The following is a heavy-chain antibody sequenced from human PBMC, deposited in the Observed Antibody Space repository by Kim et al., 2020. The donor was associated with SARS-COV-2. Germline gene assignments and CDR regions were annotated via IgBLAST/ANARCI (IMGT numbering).Heavy chain of an antibody. V-gene: IGHV1-69*13. D-gene: IGHD4-17*01. J-gene: IGHJ2*01. CDR2: IIPILGTA. Sequence: SVKVSCKASGDTFSSYAIRWVQQAPGQGLEWMGGIIPILGTANYAQNFQVRLTITADESTSTAYMEQRSLRSKDTAVYYCAQHDMTTVTTDWYFDLWDRGTLVPDSS. CDR3: AQHDMTTVTTDWYFDL. CDR1: GDTFSSYA.